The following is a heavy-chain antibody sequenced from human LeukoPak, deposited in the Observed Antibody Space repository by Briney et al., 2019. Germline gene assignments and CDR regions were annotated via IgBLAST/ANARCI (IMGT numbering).Heavy chain of an antibody. CDR1: GGPISSSSYY. J-gene: IGHJ4*02. CDR2: IYYSGST. Sequence: SETLSLTCTVSGGPISSSSYYWGWIRQPPGKGLEWIGSIYYSGSTYSNPSLKSRVTISVDTSKNQFSLKLSSVTAADTAVYYCAIPDTAMGAIDYWGQGTLVTVSS. D-gene: IGHD5-18*01. CDR3: AIPDTAMGAIDY. V-gene: IGHV4-39*01.